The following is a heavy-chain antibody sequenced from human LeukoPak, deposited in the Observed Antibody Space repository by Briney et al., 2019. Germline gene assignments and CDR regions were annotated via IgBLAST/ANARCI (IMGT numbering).Heavy chain of an antibody. V-gene: IGHV3-30-3*01. J-gene: IGHJ4*02. CDR2: ISYDGSNK. Sequence: GRSLRLSCAASGFTFSSYAMHWVRQAPGKGLEWVAVISYDGSNKYYADSVKGRFTISRDNSKNTLHLQMNSLRAEDTAVYYCARAELTVTEYYFDYWGQGTLVTVSS. CDR1: GFTFSSYA. CDR3: ARAELTVTEYYFDY. D-gene: IGHD4-11*01.